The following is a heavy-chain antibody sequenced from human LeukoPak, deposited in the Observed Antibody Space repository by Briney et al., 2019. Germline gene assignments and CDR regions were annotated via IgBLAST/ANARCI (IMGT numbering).Heavy chain of an antibody. J-gene: IGHJ3*01. CDR1: GDSIISNIYW. CDR2: TFYTGRT. Sequence: SETLSLTCTGSGDSIISNIYWWDWVRLPPGKGLEWVGATFYTGRTFYSPSLKSRVTISVDTSKNQFSLDLSSATAADTAVYYCARRRHNFDFYDVWGQGTRVTVSS. CDR3: ARRRHNFDFYDV. D-gene: IGHD3/OR15-3a*01. V-gene: IGHV4-39*01.